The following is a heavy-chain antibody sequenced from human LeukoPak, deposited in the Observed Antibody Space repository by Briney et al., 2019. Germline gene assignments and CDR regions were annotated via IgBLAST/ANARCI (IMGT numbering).Heavy chain of an antibody. D-gene: IGHD2-21*02. J-gene: IGHJ4*02. CDR3: ARLTVGIFDY. CDR2: IYYSGST. V-gene: IGHV4-39*01. Sequence: RASGTLSLTCTVSGGSISSSSYYWGWIRQPPGKGLEWIGSIYYSGSTYYNPSLKSRVTISVDTSKNQFSLKLSSVTAADTAVYYCARLTVGIFDYWGQGTLVTVSS. CDR1: GGSISSSSYY.